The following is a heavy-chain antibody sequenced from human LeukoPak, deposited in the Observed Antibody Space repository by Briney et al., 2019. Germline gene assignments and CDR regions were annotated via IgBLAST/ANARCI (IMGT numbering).Heavy chain of an antibody. J-gene: IGHJ6*03. CDR2: ISSSGSTI. CDR1: GFTFSDYY. Sequence: PGGSQRLSCAASGFTFSDYYMSWIRQAPGKGREWVSYISSSGSTIYYADSVKGRFTISRDNAKNSLYLQMNSLRAEDTAVYYCARTSSPPDYYYYMDVWGKGTMVTVSS. V-gene: IGHV3-11*04. CDR3: ARTSSPPDYYYYMDV. D-gene: IGHD2/OR15-2a*01.